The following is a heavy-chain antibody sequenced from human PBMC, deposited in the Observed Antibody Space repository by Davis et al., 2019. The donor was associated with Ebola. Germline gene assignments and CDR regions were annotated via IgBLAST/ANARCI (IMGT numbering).Heavy chain of an antibody. CDR3: VKNPLHYDFWSGYYDY. CDR1: GFTFSSYY. J-gene: IGHJ4*02. D-gene: IGHD3-3*01. CDR2: ISSNGGST. V-gene: IGHV3-64D*08. Sequence: GGSLRLSCAASGFTFSSYYMNWVRQAPGKGLEYVSAISSNGGSTYYADSVKGRFTISRDNSKNTLYLQMSSLRAEDTAVYYCVKNPLHYDFWSGYYDYWGQGTLVTVSS.